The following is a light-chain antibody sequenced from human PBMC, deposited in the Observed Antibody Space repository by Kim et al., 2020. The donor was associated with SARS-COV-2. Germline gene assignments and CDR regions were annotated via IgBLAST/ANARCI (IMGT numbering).Light chain of an antibody. V-gene: IGLV6-57*03. Sequence: NFMLTQPHSVSESPGNTVTISCSRSGGSIANNFVQWYQQRPGSAPTAVIYADSQRPSGVPDRFSGSIDSSSNSASLTISGLKTEDEADYYCQSYDTNSVIFGGGTQLTVL. J-gene: IGLJ2*01. CDR2: ADS. CDR1: GGSIANNF. CDR3: QSYDTNSVI.